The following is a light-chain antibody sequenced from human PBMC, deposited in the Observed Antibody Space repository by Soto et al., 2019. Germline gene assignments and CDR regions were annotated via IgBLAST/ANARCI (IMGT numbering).Light chain of an antibody. Sequence: EIVMTQSPGTLSVSPGERATLSCRASQSVSSNLAWYQQKPGQAPRLLIYGASARATGIPDRFSGSGSGTEFTLTISSLQSEDIAVYYCQQYNNWPKTFGQGTEVEIK. CDR3: QQYNNWPKT. CDR1: QSVSSN. J-gene: IGKJ1*01. V-gene: IGKV3-15*01. CDR2: GAS.